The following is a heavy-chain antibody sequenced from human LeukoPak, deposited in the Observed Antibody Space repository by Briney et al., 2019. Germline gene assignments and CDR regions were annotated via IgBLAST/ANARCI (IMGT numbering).Heavy chain of an antibody. CDR1: GFTFSSYA. CDR3: AKGAYYHGSGRYFDY. V-gene: IGHV3-23*01. D-gene: IGHD3-10*01. Sequence: GGSLRLSCAVSGFTFSSYAMNWVRQAPGKGLEWVSAISGSGGATYYADSVKGRFTMSRDNSKNTLYLQMNSLRAEDTAVYYCAKGAYYHGSGRYFDYWGQGTLVTVSS. J-gene: IGHJ4*02. CDR2: ISGSGGAT.